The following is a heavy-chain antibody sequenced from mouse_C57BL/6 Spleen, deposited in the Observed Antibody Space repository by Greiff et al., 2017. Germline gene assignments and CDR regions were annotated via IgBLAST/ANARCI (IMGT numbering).Heavy chain of an antibody. CDR2: IWGVGST. CDR1: GFSLTSYG. J-gene: IGHJ4*01. V-gene: IGHV2-6*01. CDR3: ARQKAQDGMDY. D-gene: IGHD3-2*02. Sequence: VQLKQSGPGLVAPSPSLSITCTVSGFSLTSYGVDWVRQSPGKGLEWLGVIWGVGSTNYNSALKSRLSISKDNSKSQVFLKMNSLQTDDTARYYCARQKAQDGMDYWGQGTSVTVSA.